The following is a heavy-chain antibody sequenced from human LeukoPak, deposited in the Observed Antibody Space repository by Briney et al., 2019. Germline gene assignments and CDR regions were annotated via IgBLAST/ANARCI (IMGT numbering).Heavy chain of an antibody. D-gene: IGHD2-21*01. CDR1: GYSFVLYG. J-gene: IGHJ6*03. CDR3: ARNRIGHYYYMDV. CDR2: ISAYNGNT. Sequence: ASVKVSCKASGYSFVLYGISWVRQAPGQGPEWMGWISAYNGNTNYAQKLQGRVTMTTDTSTSTAYMELRSLRSDDTAVYYCARNRIGHYYYMDVWGKGTTVTVSS. V-gene: IGHV1-18*01.